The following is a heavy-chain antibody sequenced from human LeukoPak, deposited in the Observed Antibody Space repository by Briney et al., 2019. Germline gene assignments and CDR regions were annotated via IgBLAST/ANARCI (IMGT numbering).Heavy chain of an antibody. D-gene: IGHD1-26*01. V-gene: IGHV4-34*01. CDR3: ARDYSGSPDY. CDR2: IYYSGST. CDR1: GGSFSGYY. J-gene: IGHJ4*02. Sequence: PSETLSLTCAVYGGSFSGYYWSWIRQPPGKGLEWIGYIYYSGSTYYNPSLKSRVTISVDTSKNQFSLKLSSVTAADTAVYYCARDYSGSPDYWGQGTLVTVSS.